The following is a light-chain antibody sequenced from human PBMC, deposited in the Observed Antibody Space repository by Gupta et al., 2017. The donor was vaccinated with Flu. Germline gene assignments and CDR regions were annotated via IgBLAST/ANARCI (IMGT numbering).Light chain of an antibody. CDR2: GAS. J-gene: IGKJ2*01. V-gene: IGKV3-20*01. CDR1: QSVSSSY. Sequence: EIVLTQSPGTLSLSPGERATLSCRASQSVSSSYLAWYQQKPGQAPRLLISGASSRATGIPDRFSGSGYGTDFTRTSSRLEPEDFAVYYCQQYGSSPSYTFGQGTKLEIK. CDR3: QQYGSSPSYT.